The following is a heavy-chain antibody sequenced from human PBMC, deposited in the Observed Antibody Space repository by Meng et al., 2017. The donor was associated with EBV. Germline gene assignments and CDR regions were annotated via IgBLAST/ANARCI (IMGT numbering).Heavy chain of an antibody. CDR1: GGTFSSYA. Sequence: VQPGESGAEVNKPGSSVKVSCKASGGTFSSYAISWVRQAPGQGLEWMGGIIPIFGTANYAQKFRGRVTITADKSTSTAYMELSSLRSEDTAVYYCARAEIAAAGRLDYWGQGTLVTVSS. V-gene: IGHV1-69*06. CDR3: ARAEIAAAGRLDY. D-gene: IGHD6-13*01. CDR2: IIPIFGTA. J-gene: IGHJ4*02.